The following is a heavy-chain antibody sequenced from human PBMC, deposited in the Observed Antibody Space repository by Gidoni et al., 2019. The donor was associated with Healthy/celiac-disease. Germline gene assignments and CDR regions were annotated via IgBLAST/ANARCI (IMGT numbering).Heavy chain of an antibody. CDR2: INPSCGRT. D-gene: IGHD1-26*01. CDR3: ARDRGSYWGGFDP. J-gene: IGHJ5*02. Sequence: QVQLVQSGAEVKKPGASVKVSCKASGDTISRDYMHWVRQAPGQGRGWMGIINPSCGRTSYAQKFQGRVTITRDTSTSTVYMELSSLSSEDAAGYYCARDRGSYWGGFDPWGQGTLVTVSS. CDR1: GDTISRDY. V-gene: IGHV1-46*01.